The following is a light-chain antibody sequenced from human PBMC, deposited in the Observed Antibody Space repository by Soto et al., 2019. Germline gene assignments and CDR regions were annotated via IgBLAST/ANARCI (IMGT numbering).Light chain of an antibody. Sequence: QCALTQPPSGSGSLGQSVTISCTGTSSDVGGYNYVSWHQQHPGKAPKVMIYEVTKRPPGVPDRFSGSKSGNTASLTVSGLQAEDEADYYCSSFAGGGNPVLLGGGTKLTVL. CDR2: EVT. CDR3: SSFAGGGNPVL. CDR1: SSDVGGYNY. J-gene: IGLJ2*01. V-gene: IGLV2-8*01.